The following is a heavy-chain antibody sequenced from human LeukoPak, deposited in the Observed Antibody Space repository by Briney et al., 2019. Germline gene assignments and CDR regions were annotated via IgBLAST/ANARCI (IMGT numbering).Heavy chain of an antibody. CDR2: IIPILGIA. J-gene: IGHJ4*02. Sequence: ASVKVSCKASGYTFTSYGISWVRQAPGQGLEWMGRIIPILGIANYAQKFQGRVTITADKSTSTAYMELSSLRSEDTAVYYCARLEGYSYGIDYWGQGTLVTVSS. CDR1: GYTFTSYG. D-gene: IGHD5-18*01. V-gene: IGHV1-69*04. CDR3: ARLEGYSYGIDY.